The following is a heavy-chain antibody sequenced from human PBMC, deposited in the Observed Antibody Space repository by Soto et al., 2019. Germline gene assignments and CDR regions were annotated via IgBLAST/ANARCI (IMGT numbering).Heavy chain of an antibody. J-gene: IGHJ5*02. V-gene: IGHV4-30-4*01. CDR3: ARGGGSGSQENWFDP. CDR1: GGSISSGDYY. D-gene: IGHD3-10*01. Sequence: SETLSLTCTVSGGSISSGDYYWSWIRQPPGKGLEWIGYIYYSGSTYYNPSLKSRVTISVDTSKNQFSLKLSSVTAADTAVYYCARGGGSGSQENWFDPWGQGTRVTVAS. CDR2: IYYSGST.